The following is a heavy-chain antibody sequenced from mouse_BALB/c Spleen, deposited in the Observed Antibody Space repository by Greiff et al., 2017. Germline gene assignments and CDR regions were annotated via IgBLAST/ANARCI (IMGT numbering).Heavy chain of an antibody. J-gene: IGHJ4*01. CDR1: GYTFTSYW. CDR3: ARRAPYGLYAMDY. V-gene: IGHV1-7*01. Sequence: QVQLKQSGAELAKPGASVKMSCKASGYTFTSYWMHWVKQRPGQGLEWIGYINPSTGYTEYNQKFKDKATLTADKSSSTAYMQLSSLTSEDSAVYYCARRAPYGLYAMDYWGQGTSVTVSS. CDR2: INPSTGYT. D-gene: IGHD1-1*02.